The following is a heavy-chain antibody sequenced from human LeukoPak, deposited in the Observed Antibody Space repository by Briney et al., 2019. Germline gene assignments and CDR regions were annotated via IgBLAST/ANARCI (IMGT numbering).Heavy chain of an antibody. CDR1: GGSISSSSYY. J-gene: IGHJ4*02. CDR3: ASVIGDDSSGYYPVPKVFDY. D-gene: IGHD3-22*01. CDR2: IYYSGST. Sequence: SETLSLTCTVSGGSISSSSYYWGWIRQPPGKGLEWIGSIYYSGSTYYNPSLKSRVTISVDTSKNQFSLKLSSVTAADTAVYYCASVIGDDSSGYYPVPKVFDYWGQGTLVTVSS. V-gene: IGHV4-39*01.